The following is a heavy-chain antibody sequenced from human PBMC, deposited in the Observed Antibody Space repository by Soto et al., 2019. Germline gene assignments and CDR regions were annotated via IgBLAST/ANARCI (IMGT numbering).Heavy chain of an antibody. J-gene: IGHJ5*02. CDR1: GISLTSSGMS. V-gene: IGHV2-5*02. CDR3: AHRHTSVAGAFDP. Sequence: ITLKESGPTLVKPTQTLTLTCTSSGISLTSSGMSVGWIRQPPGKDLQWLALIYWDDNQRYSPSLRGRLTVTKDTSKNPVVLTMTNMGAVDTATYYCAHRHTSVAGAFDPWGQGTLVTVS. CDR2: IYWDDNQ. D-gene: IGHD6-19*01.